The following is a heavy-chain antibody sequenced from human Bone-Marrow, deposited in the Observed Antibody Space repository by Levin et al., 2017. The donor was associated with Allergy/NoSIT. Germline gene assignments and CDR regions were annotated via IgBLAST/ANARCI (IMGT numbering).Heavy chain of an antibody. CDR1: GGTFSSYA. CDR3: ARGSDIVVVVAADKGPLKNYYDYGMDV. CDR2: IIPIFGTA. J-gene: IGHJ6*02. D-gene: IGHD2-15*01. Sequence: KPGESLKISCKASGGTFSSYAISWVRQAPGQGLEWMGGIIPIFGTANYAQKFQGRVTITADESTSTAYMELSSLRSEDTAVYYCARGSDIVVVVAADKGPLKNYYDYGMDVWGQGTTVTVSS. V-gene: IGHV1-69*01.